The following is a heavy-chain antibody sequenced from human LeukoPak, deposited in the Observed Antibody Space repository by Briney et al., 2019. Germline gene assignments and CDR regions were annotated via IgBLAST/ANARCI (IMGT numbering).Heavy chain of an antibody. CDR1: GFTFSSYG. V-gene: IGHV3-33*01. Sequence: GGSLRLSCAASGFTFSSYGMHWVRQAPGKGLEWVAVIWYDGSNKYYADSVKGRFTISRDNSKNTLYLQMNSLRVEDTAVYYCAGYYYDSSGYYPVYLGQGTLVTVSS. CDR2: IWYDGSNK. CDR3: AGYYYDSSGYYPVY. D-gene: IGHD3-22*01. J-gene: IGHJ4*02.